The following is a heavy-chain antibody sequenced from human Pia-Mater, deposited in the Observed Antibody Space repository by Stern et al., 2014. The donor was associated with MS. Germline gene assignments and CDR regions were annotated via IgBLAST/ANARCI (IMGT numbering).Heavy chain of an antibody. V-gene: IGHV3-30*18. CDR2: ISYDGRNK. D-gene: IGHD3-10*01. Sequence: VQLVESGGGVVQPGRSLRLSCAPSGFTFSSYGMPWVRQAPGKGLEWVAVISYDGRNKYYADSVKGRFTISRDNSKNTLYLQMNSLRAEDTAVYYCAKDLPYYYGSGFLWGQGTLVTVSS. CDR3: AKDLPYYYGSGFL. CDR1: GFTFSSYG. J-gene: IGHJ1*01.